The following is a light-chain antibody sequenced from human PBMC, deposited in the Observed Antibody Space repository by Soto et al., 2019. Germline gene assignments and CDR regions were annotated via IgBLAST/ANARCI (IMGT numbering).Light chain of an antibody. Sequence: AIQMTQSPSSLSASVGDRVTITCRASQGIRNDLDWFQQKPGKAPKLLIYAASNLQSGVPARFSGSGSGTDFTLTISSLQPEDFATYYCLQKYFYPFTVAPGTKVDI. CDR3: LQKYFYPFT. J-gene: IGKJ3*01. V-gene: IGKV1-6*01. CDR1: QGIRND. CDR2: AAS.